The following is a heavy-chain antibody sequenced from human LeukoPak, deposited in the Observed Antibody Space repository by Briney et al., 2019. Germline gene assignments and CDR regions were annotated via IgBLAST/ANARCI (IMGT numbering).Heavy chain of an antibody. CDR2: IYYSGST. Sequence: SETLSLTCTVSGGSISSGGYYWSWIRQHPGKGLEWIGYIYYSGSTYYNPSLKSRVTISVDTSKNQFPLKLSSVTAADTAVYYCARAHGSGSYYTRHYYFDYWGQGTLVTVSS. CDR1: GGSISSGGYY. D-gene: IGHD3-10*01. CDR3: ARAHGSGSYYTRHYYFDY. J-gene: IGHJ4*02. V-gene: IGHV4-31*03.